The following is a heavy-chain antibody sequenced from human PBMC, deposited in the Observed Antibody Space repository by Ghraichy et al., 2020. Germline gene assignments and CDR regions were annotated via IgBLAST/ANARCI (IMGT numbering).Heavy chain of an antibody. CDR1: GGSFSGYY. Sequence: SETLSLTCAVYGGSFSGYYWSWIRQPPGMGLEWIGEINHSGSTNYNPSLKSRVTISVDTSKNQFSLKLSSVTAADTAVYYCARDFWSGVYYYGMDVWGQGTTVTVSS. CDR2: INHSGST. V-gene: IGHV4-34*01. J-gene: IGHJ6*02. CDR3: ARDFWSGVYYYGMDV. D-gene: IGHD3-3*01.